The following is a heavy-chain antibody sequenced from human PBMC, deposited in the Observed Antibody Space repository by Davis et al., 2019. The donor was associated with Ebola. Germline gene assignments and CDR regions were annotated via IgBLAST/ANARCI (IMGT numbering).Heavy chain of an antibody. CDR2: MNPNSGNT. CDR1: GYTFTGYY. J-gene: IGHJ6*02. D-gene: IGHD1-1*01. V-gene: IGHV1-8*02. CDR3: ARGPVQLERRGVLSYYYGMDV. Sequence: ASVKVSCKASGYTFTGYYMHWVRQATGQGLEWMGWMNPNSGNTGYAQKFQGRVTMTRNTSISTAYMELSSLRSEDTAVYYCARGPVQLERRGVLSYYYGMDVWGQGTTVTVSS.